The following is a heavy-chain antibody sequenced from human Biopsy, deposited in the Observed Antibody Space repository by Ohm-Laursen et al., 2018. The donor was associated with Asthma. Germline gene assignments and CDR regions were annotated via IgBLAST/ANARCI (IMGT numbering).Heavy chain of an antibody. J-gene: IGHJ6*02. D-gene: IGHD3-3*01. CDR2: ISYGGKT. CDR1: SGSGGYMRSGNHY. Sequence: SDTLSLTCSLSSGSGGYMRSGNHYWDWIRQAPGKGLEWIGYISYGGKTSYNPSLKNRVTISRDTSKNQFSLRLTSVTAADTAVYFCARRITIFGVVQKDHGMDAWGQGTTVIVSS. V-gene: IGHV4-39*01. CDR3: ARRITIFGVVQKDHGMDA.